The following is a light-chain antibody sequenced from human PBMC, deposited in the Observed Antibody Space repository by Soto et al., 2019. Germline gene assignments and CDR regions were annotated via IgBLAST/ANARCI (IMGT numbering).Light chain of an antibody. CDR3: QQLNDYPVT. V-gene: IGKV1-9*01. Sequence: DIQLTQSPSFLSASVGDRVTITCRASQGISSYLAWYQQKPGIAPSLLIYTASTLHSGVPSRFSGSGSGTEFTLTISSLQPEDFATYYCQQLNDYPVTFGGGTKVEIK. CDR2: TAS. CDR1: QGISSY. J-gene: IGKJ4*01.